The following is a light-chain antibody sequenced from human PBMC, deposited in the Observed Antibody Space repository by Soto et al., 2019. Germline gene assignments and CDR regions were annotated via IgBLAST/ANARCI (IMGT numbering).Light chain of an antibody. CDR1: QSVSNNY. CDR2: AAS. CDR3: QERTSWPPWT. Sequence: EIVLTQSPGTLSLSPGERATLSCRASQSVSNNYLAWYQQKPGQAPRRLIYAASKRASGIPARFSGSASGTDFTLTISSLEPEDFAVYYCQERTSWPPWTFGQGTKVDIK. V-gene: IGKV3-11*01. J-gene: IGKJ1*01.